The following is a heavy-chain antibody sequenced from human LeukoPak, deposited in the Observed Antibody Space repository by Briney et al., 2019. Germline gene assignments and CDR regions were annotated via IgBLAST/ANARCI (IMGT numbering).Heavy chain of an antibody. CDR1: GYTFTSYY. D-gene: IGHD3-22*01. J-gene: IGHJ4*02. Sequence: ASVKVSCKASGYTFTSYYMHWVRQAPGQGLEWMGIINPSGGSTSYAQKFQGRVTMTRDTSTSTVYMELSSLRSEDTAVYYCARRAPDYYDSSGYYYCYWGQGTLVTVSS. V-gene: IGHV1-46*03. CDR2: INPSGGST. CDR3: ARRAPDYYDSSGYYYCY.